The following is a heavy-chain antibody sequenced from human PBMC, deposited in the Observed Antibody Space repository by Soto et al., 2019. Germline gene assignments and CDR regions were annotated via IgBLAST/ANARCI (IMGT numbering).Heavy chain of an antibody. CDR3: ARVSHDYGDYTVYYFDY. D-gene: IGHD4-17*01. CDR2: IYHSGST. Sequence: SETLSLTCAVSGGSISSGGYSWSWIRQPPGKGLEWIGYIYHSGSTYYNPSLKSRVTISVDRSKNQFSLKLSSVTAADTAAYYCARVSHDYGDYTVYYFDYWGQGTLVTVSS. CDR1: GGSISSGGYS. J-gene: IGHJ4*02. V-gene: IGHV4-30-2*01.